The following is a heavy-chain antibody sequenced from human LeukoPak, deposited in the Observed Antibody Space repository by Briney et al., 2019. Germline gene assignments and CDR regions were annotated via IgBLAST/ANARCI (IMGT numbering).Heavy chain of an antibody. Sequence: SETLSLTCTVSGGSISSGDYYWSWLRQPPGKGLEYIGYINFSGSTSYNPSLKGRLTISVVTSKNQFSLKLSSVTAADTAVYYCARAPVGYCSGGTCKRYFDYWGQGTLVTVSS. CDR2: INFSGST. D-gene: IGHD2-15*01. J-gene: IGHJ4*02. CDR1: GGSISSGDYY. V-gene: IGHV4-30-4*01. CDR3: ARAPVGYCSGGTCKRYFDY.